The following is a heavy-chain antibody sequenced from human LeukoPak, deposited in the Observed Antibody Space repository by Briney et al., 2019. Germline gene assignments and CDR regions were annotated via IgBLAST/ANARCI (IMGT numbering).Heavy chain of an antibody. J-gene: IGHJ4*02. CDR1: GSTFSSYA. D-gene: IGHD3-10*01. V-gene: IGHV3-23*01. Sequence: GGSLRLSCAASGSTFSSYAMSWVRQAPGKGLEWVSAISGSGGSTYYADSVKGRFTISRDNSKNTLYLQMNSLRAEDTAVYYCAKGVTYYYGSGSYYTPDWGQGTLVTVSS. CDR2: ISGSGGST. CDR3: AKGVTYYYGSGSYYTPD.